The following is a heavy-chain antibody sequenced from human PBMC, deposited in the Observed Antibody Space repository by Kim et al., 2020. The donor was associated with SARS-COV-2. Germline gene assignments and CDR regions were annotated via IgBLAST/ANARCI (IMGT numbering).Heavy chain of an antibody. Sequence: GGSLRLSCAASGFTFSSFWMHWVRRAPGKGLVWVSRINSDGSSTLYADFVKGRVTISRDNATNTLYLQMNSLRAADTSVYFCARGNHFGMDVWGQGTMVT. CDR1: GFTFSSFW. J-gene: IGHJ6*02. D-gene: IGHD3-3*01. CDR2: INSDGSST. V-gene: IGHV3-74*03. CDR3: ARGNHFGMDV.